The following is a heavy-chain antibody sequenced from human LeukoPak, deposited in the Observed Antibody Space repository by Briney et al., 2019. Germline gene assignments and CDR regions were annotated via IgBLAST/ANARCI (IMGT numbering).Heavy chain of an antibody. V-gene: IGHV3-48*02. J-gene: IGHJ4*02. CDR3: ARDLRGDY. Sequence: GGSLRLSCAASGFTFSRFSMNWVRQAPGKGLEWVSYISSSSSTIYYADSVKGRFTISRDNAQNSLYLQMNSLRDDDTALYYCARDLRGDYWGQGTPVTVSS. CDR2: ISSSSSTI. CDR1: GFTFSRFS.